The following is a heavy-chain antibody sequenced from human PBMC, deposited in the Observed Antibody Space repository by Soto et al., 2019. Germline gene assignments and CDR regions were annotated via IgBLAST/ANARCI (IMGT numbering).Heavy chain of an antibody. Sequence: GGSLRLSCAASGFTFSDYYMSWIRQAPGKGLEWVSYISSSSSYTNYADSVKGRFTISRDNAKSSLYLQMNSLRAEDTAVYYCARGLRDGSPVFDYWGQGTLVTVSS. CDR2: ISSSSSYT. J-gene: IGHJ4*02. CDR3: ARGLRDGSPVFDY. D-gene: IGHD3-10*01. V-gene: IGHV3-11*05. CDR1: GFTFSDYY.